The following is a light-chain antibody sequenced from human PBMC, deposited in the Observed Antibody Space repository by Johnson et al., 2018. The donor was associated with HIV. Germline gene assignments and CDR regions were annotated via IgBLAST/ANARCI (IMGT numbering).Light chain of an antibody. CDR3: GTWDSSLSAHYS. CDR2: ENN. V-gene: IGLV1-51*02. CDR1: SSNIGNNY. J-gene: IGLJ1*01. Sequence: QSVLTQPPSVSAAPGQKVTISCSGSSSNIGNNYVSWYQQFPGTAPKLLIYENNKRPSGIPDRFSGSKSGTSATLGITGLQTGDEADYYCGTWDSSLSAHYSFVTGTKITVL.